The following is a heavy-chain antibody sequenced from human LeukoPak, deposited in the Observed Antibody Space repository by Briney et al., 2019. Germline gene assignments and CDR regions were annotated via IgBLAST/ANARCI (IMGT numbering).Heavy chain of an antibody. J-gene: IGHJ4*02. Sequence: PSETLSLTCTVSGGSISSYYWSWIRQPPGKGLEWIGYIYYSGSTNYNPSLKSRVTISVDTSKNQFSLKLSSVTAADTAVYYCARSRWLQTPYFDYWGQGTLVTVSS. CDR2: IYYSGST. CDR3: ARSRWLQTPYFDY. CDR1: GGSISSYY. V-gene: IGHV4-59*01. D-gene: IGHD5-24*01.